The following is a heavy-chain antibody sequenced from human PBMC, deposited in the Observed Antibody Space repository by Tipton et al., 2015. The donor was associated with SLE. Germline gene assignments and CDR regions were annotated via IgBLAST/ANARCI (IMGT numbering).Heavy chain of an antibody. Sequence: LRLSCAASGFTFSDYYMSWIRQTPGKGLEWVGEVHHSGNVNYNPSLKTRVTLSVDKSKNQVSLTVNSVTAVDTAVYYCARSPGFWYIDVWGKGTTVTVSS. CDR2: VHHSGNV. J-gene: IGHJ6*03. CDR1: GFTFSDYY. D-gene: IGHD2-2*03. CDR3: ARSPGFWYIDV. V-gene: IGHV4-34*01.